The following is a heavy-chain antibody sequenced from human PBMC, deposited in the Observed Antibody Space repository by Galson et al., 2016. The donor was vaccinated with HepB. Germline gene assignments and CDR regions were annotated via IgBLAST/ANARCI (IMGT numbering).Heavy chain of an antibody. Sequence: SLRLSCAASGFTFSSYSMHWVRQAPRKGLEYVSIICIDGMNTYYVDSVRRRSTISRDNSKNTLYLQMRDLRADDTAISYCAKSGNCSITTCFHGFDIWGRGTVVTVSS. CDR3: AKSGNCSITTCFHGFDI. CDR2: ICIDGMNT. V-gene: IGHV3-64D*06. D-gene: IGHD2-2*01. CDR1: GFTFSSYS. J-gene: IGHJ3*02.